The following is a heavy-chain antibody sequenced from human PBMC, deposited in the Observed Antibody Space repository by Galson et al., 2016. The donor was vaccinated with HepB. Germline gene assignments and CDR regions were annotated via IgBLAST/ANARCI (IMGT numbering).Heavy chain of an antibody. CDR2: INVENGHT. CDR1: GYTFTSDA. J-gene: IGHJ4*02. V-gene: IGHV1-3*01. CDR3: ARGVGLHSTSAAFDF. D-gene: IGHD6-6*01. Sequence: SVKVSCKASGYTFTSDAIHWLRQAPGQRPEWMGWINVENGHTKYSQKFQGRVTITRGTSASTAFMELSRLRSEDTSVYYCARGVGLHSTSAAFDFWGQGTLVTVSS.